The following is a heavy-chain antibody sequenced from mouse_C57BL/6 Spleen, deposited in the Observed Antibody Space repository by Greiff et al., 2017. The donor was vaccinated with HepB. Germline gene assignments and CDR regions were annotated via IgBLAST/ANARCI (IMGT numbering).Heavy chain of an antibody. CDR3: ASYYGSSYPHYYAMDY. CDR1: GYTFTSYW. J-gene: IGHJ4*01. CDR2: IDPNSGGT. V-gene: IGHV1-72*01. D-gene: IGHD1-1*01. Sequence: QVQLKQPGAELVKPGASVKLSCKASGYTFTSYWMHWVKQRPGRGLEWIGRIDPNSGGTKYNEKFKSKATLTVDKPSSTAYMQLSSLTSEDSAVYYCASYYGSSYPHYYAMDYWGQGTSVTVSS.